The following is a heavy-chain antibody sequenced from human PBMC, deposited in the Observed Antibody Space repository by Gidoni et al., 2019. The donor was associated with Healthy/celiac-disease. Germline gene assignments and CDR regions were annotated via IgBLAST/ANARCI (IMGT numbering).Heavy chain of an antibody. Sequence: QVQLVQSGAEVKMPGSSVKFSCKASGGTFSSYVISWVRQAPGQGLEWMGGIIPIFGTANYAQKFQGRVTITADESTSTAYMELSSLRSEDTAVYYCARDRAYCGGDCYSGFDYWGQGTLVTVSS. J-gene: IGHJ4*02. CDR1: GGTFSSYV. CDR2: IIPIFGTA. V-gene: IGHV1-69*01. CDR3: ARDRAYCGGDCYSGFDY. D-gene: IGHD2-21*02.